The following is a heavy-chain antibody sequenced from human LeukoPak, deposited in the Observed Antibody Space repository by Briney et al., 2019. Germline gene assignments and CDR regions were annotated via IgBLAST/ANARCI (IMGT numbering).Heavy chain of an antibody. D-gene: IGHD6-19*01. Sequence: GGSLRLSCAASGFTFSSYAMSWVRQAPGKGLEWVSAISGSGGSTYYADSVKGRFTISRDNSKNTLYLQMNSLRAEDTAVYYCARDRDNVAGTRGYFDYWGQGTLVTVSS. J-gene: IGHJ4*02. CDR2: ISGSGGST. CDR1: GFTFSSYA. V-gene: IGHV3-23*01. CDR3: ARDRDNVAGTRGYFDY.